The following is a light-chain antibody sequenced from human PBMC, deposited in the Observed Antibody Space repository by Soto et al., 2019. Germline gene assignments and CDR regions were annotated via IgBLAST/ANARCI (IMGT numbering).Light chain of an antibody. J-gene: IGKJ3*01. CDR3: QQRSNWPPL. Sequence: EIVLPQSPATLSLSPGERATLSCRASQSVSSYLAWYQQKPGQAPRLLIYDASNRATGIPARFSGSGSGTDFTLTISSLEPEDFAVYYCQQRSNWPPLFGPGTKVDI. CDR1: QSVSSY. CDR2: DAS. V-gene: IGKV3-11*01.